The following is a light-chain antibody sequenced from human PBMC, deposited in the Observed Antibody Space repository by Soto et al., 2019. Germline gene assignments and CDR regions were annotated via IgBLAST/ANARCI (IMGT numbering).Light chain of an antibody. J-gene: IGKJ4*02. CDR1: QRVLSSYNNKNY. CDR3: QQYYSVPVR. Sequence: DIVMTQSPDSLALSLGERATINCKSSQRVLSSYNNKNYGARDHRKGAKPRHLLTCWPSARKSGVPDRFSGSGSRTDFTLTTSSLLDEDVAVYCFQQYYSVPVRFGGGTK. V-gene: IGKV4-1*01. CDR2: WPS.